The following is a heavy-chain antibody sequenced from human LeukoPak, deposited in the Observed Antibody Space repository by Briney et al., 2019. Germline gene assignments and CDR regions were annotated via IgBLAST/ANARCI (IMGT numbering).Heavy chain of an antibody. CDR3: ARDNSVGDIAWWFDP. CDR2: INPTGTAT. D-gene: IGHD3-10*01. J-gene: IGHJ5*02. Sequence: ASVKVSCKASGYTFIRHWMHWVRLAPGQGLEWVGLINPTGTATLYARKFQGRITLTRDMSTSTDYMELRSLKSEDTAVYYCARDNSVGDIAWWFDPWGQGTLVTVSS. V-gene: IGHV1-46*01. CDR1: GYTFIRHW.